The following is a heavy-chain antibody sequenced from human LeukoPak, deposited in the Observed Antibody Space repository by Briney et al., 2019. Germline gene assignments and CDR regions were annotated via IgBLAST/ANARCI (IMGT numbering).Heavy chain of an antibody. CDR3: ARHGYYDYVWGSYRSWFDP. CDR2: IYHSGST. V-gene: IGHV4-38-2*02. J-gene: IGHJ5*02. D-gene: IGHD3-16*02. Sequence: SETLSLTCTVSGYSISSGYYWGWIRQPPGKGLEWIGSIYHSGSTYYNPSLKSRVTISVDTSKNQFSLKLSSVTAADTAVYYCARHGYYDYVWGSYRSWFDPWGQGTLVTVSS. CDR1: GYSISSGYY.